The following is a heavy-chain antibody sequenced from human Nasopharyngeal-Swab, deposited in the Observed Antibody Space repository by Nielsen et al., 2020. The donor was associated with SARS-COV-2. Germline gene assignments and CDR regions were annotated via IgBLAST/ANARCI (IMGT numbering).Heavy chain of an antibody. CDR2: IYYSGST. D-gene: IGHD2-15*01. J-gene: IGHJ4*02. CDR1: GGSISSGDYY. Sequence: SETLSLTCTVSGGSISSGDYYWSWIRQPPGKGLEWIGYIYYSGSTYYNPSLKSRVTISIDTSKNQFSLKVNSVTAADTAVYYCARVHCSGGLCILDYWGQGTLVTVSS. CDR3: ARVHCSGGLCILDY. V-gene: IGHV4-30-4*08.